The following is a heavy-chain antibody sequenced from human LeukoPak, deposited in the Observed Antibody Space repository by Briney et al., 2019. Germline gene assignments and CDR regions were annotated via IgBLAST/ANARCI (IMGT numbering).Heavy chain of an antibody. Sequence: SETLSLTCTVSGGSISSSISYWGWIRQPPGKGLEWIGNIYYSGNTYYNPSLKSRVTISVDTSKNQFSLKLSSVTAADTAMYYCARDLGIAVAGTFSVFDDYWGQGTLVTVSS. CDR2: IYYSGNT. V-gene: IGHV4-39*02. D-gene: IGHD6-19*01. J-gene: IGHJ4*02. CDR3: ARDLGIAVAGTFSVFDDY. CDR1: GGSISSSISY.